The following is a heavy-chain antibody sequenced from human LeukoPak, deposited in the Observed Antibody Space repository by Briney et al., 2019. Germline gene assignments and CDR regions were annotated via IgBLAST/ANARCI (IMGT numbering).Heavy chain of an antibody. CDR3: ARVPASASCDFCYFDP. J-gene: IGHJ5*02. Sequence: GGSLRLSCAASGFTFSSYAMGWVRQAPGKGLEWVSGISGSGGTTYYADSVRGRFTISRDNSKTTVYMQMKSLRVEDTAVYYCARVPASASCDFCYFDPWGQGTLVTVSS. CDR1: GFTFSSYA. CDR2: ISGSGGTT. D-gene: IGHD2-2*01. V-gene: IGHV3-23*01.